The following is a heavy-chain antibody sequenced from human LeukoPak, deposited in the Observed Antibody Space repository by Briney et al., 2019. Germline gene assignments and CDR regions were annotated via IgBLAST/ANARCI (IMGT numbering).Heavy chain of an antibody. CDR3: ARAREAPANVFPDH. Sequence: GGSLRLSCAASGFTFSRYWMTWVRQSPGKGLEWVANINQNGSEKYYGDSVTGRFTISRDNAENSLFLQMNSLRADDTGVYYCARAREAPANVFPDHWGQGVVVTVPS. CDR1: GFTFSRYW. D-gene: IGHD2-15*01. V-gene: IGHV3-7*01. CDR2: INQNGSEK. J-gene: IGHJ4*02.